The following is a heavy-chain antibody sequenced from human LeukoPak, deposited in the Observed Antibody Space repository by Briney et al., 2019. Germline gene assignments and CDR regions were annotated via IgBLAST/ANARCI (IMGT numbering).Heavy chain of an antibody. V-gene: IGHV3-23*01. J-gene: IGHJ3*01. D-gene: IGHD3-16*01. CDR3: TKAVGGGRDAYDA. CDR2: VFDSGAPS. CDR1: GFTFHRHA. Sequence: GGSLRLSCVASGFTFHRHAINWVRQAPGRGLEWVSSVFDSGAPSYYADSVRGRFIISRSHSENRVYLQMDNLKVDDTAVYYCTKAVGGGRDAYDAWGQGTIVTVSS.